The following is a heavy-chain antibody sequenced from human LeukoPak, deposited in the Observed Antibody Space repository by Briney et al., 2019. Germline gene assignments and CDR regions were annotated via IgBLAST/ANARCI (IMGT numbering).Heavy chain of an antibody. J-gene: IGHJ6*03. CDR3: ARIKCGGDCRGYYYYYHMDV. CDR1: SESFSGYF. D-gene: IGHD2-21*02. Sequence: SETLSLTCAIYSESFSGYFWSWIRQPPGKGLEWIGEINYSGSTNYNPSLKSRVTISVDTSKNQFSLKLSSVTAADTAVYYCARIKCGGDCRGYYYYYHMDVWGKGTTVTISS. V-gene: IGHV4-34*01. CDR2: INYSGST.